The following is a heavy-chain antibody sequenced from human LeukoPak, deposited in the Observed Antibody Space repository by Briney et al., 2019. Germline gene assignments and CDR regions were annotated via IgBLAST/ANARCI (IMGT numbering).Heavy chain of an antibody. V-gene: IGHV5-51*01. CDR3: ARLGGGVYYYYYMDV. D-gene: IGHD3-3*01. J-gene: IGHJ6*03. Sequence: GEALKISCKGSGYSFSNYWIGWVRQMPGKGLEWMGIIYPGDSDTRYSPSFQGQVTISADKSISTAYLQWSSLNASDTAMYYCARLGGGVYYYYYMDVWGKGTTVTVSS. CDR1: GYSFSNYW. CDR2: IYPGDSDT.